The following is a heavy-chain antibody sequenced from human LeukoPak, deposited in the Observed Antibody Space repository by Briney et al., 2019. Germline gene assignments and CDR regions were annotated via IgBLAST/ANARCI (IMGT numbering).Heavy chain of an antibody. CDR1: GGSISSGGYY. D-gene: IGHD3-22*01. CDR3: ASRSLDYYDSSGTDY. CDR2: IYYSGST. J-gene: IGHJ4*02. V-gene: IGHV4-31*03. Sequence: SETLSLTCTVSGGSISSGGYYWSWIRQHPGKGLEWIGYIYYSGSTYYNPSLKSRVTISVDTSKNQFSLKLSSVTAADTAVYYCASRSLDYYDSSGTDYWGQGTLVTVSS.